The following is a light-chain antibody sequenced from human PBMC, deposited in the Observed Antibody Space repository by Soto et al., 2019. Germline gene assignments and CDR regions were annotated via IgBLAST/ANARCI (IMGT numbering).Light chain of an antibody. Sequence: EIVLAQSPGTLSLSPGQIATLSCTASQSAPRNFLAWYRQSPGQAPKLLISGASTRAAGIPDRFSGSGSGTDFTLTISRLEPEDYAIYYCQQYGNSPLTFGGGTKVDIK. V-gene: IGKV3-20*01. J-gene: IGKJ4*01. CDR2: GAS. CDR1: QSAPRNF. CDR3: QQYGNSPLT.